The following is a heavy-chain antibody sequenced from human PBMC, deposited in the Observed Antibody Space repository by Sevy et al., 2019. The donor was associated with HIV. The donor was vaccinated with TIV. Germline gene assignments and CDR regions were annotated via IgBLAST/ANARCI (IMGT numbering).Heavy chain of an antibody. Sequence: GGYLRLSCAASGFTFSSYSMNWVRQAPGKGLEWVSSISSSSSYIYYTDSVKGRFTISRDNAKNSLYLQMNSLRAEDTAVYYCARVVSSSYYDGNFDYWGHGTLVTVSS. CDR1: GFTFSSYS. CDR2: ISSSSSYI. CDR3: ARVVSSSYYDGNFDY. D-gene: IGHD3-22*01. V-gene: IGHV3-21*01. J-gene: IGHJ4*01.